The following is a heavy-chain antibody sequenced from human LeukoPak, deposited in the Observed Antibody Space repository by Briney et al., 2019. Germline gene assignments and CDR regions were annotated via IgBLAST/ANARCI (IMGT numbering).Heavy chain of an antibody. J-gene: IGHJ6*03. CDR3: ARQVYYYYYYMDV. CDR2: IYHSGST. CDR1: GYSISSGYY. V-gene: IGHV4-38-2*01. Sequence: PSETLSLTCAVSGYSISSGYYWGWIRQPPGKGLEWIGSIYHSGSTYYNPSLKSRVIYSADTSRNQFSLQLSSVTAADTAVYYCARQVYYYYYYMDVWGKGTTVTVSS.